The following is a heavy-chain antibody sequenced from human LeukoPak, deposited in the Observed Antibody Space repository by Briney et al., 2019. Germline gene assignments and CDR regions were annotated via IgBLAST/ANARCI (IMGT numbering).Heavy chain of an antibody. Sequence: ASVKVSCKASGYTLTSYDINWVRHAIREGVEWMGCMNPNSGNTGYAQKFQGRVTITRNTSISTAYMELSSLRSEDTAVYYCARGTWIQLWFEENWFDPWGQGTLVTVSS. V-gene: IGHV1-8*03. CDR2: MNPNSGNT. J-gene: IGHJ5*02. D-gene: IGHD5-18*01. CDR1: GYTLTSYD. CDR3: ARGTWIQLWFEENWFDP.